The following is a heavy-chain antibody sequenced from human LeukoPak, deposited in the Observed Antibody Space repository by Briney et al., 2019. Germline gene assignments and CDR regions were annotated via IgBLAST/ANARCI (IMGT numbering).Heavy chain of an antibody. CDR3: ARDAYYYGSGSFDI. V-gene: IGHV3-48*02. J-gene: IGHJ3*02. CDR1: GFTFSSYS. D-gene: IGHD3-10*01. Sequence: GGSLRLSCAASGFTFSSYSMNWVRQAPGKGLEWVSYISSSSTIYYADSVKGRFTISRDNAKNSLYLQMNSLRDEDTAVYYCARDAYYYGSGSFDIWGQGTMVTVSS. CDR2: ISSSSTI.